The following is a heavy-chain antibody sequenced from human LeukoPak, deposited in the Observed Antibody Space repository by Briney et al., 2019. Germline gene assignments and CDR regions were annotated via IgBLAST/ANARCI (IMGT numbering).Heavy chain of an antibody. J-gene: IGHJ6*02. D-gene: IGHD2-21*02. Sequence: SETLSLTCAVYGGSFSGYYWSWIRQPPGKGLEWIGYIYYSGSTYYNPSLKGRLTISVDTSKNQFSLRLNSVTAADTAVYYCARDQVTAIADYYYGMDVWGQGTTVTVSS. CDR2: IYYSGST. CDR1: GGSFSGYY. V-gene: IGHV4-34*09. CDR3: ARDQVTAIADYYYGMDV.